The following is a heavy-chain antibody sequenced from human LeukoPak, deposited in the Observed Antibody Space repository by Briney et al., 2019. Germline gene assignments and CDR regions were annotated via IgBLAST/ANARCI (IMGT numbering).Heavy chain of an antibody. V-gene: IGHV3-23*01. CDR2: ISGSGGST. J-gene: IGHJ3*02. D-gene: IGHD6-13*01. Sequence: GGSLRLSCAASGFTFSSYAMSWVRQAPGKGLEWVSAISGSGGSTYYADSVKGRFTISRDNSKNTLYLQMNSLRAEDTAVYYCAKDSPSSWYSNDAFDIWGQGTMVTVSS. CDR3: AKDSPSSWYSNDAFDI. CDR1: GFTFSSYA.